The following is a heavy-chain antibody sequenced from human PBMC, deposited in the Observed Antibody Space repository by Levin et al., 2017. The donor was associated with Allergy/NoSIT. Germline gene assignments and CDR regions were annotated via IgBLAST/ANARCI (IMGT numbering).Heavy chain of an antibody. CDR3: ARAGVPTSRPYGANSFAQ. CDR2: INQDGTEI. CDR1: IFSFSSYW. V-gene: IGHV3-7*03. D-gene: IGHD3-10*01. J-gene: IGHJ5*02. Sequence: GGSLRLSCAASIFSFSSYWMTWVRQAPGKGLEWVANINQDGTEIYYVDSVRGRFTISRDNAKNSVSLQMNNLRAEDTAVYYCARAGVPTSRPYGANSFAQWGQGTVVSV.